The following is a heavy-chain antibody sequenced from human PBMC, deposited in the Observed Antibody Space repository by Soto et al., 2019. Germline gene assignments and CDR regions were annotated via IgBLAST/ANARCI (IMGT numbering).Heavy chain of an antibody. D-gene: IGHD5-18*01. CDR3: VKCGYRGRYFDL. CDR2: ISYDGSNK. CDR1: GFTFSSYG. J-gene: IGHJ2*01. Sequence: QVQLVESGGGVVQPGRSLRLSCAASGFTFSSYGMHWVRQAPGKGLEWVAVISYDGSNKYYADSVKGRSTISRDNSKNPRYLQTNSLRAEDTAVYYCVKCGYRGRYFDLWGRGTLVTVSS. V-gene: IGHV3-30*18.